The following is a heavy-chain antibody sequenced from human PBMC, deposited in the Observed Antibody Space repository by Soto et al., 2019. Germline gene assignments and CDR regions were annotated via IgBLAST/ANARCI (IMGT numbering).Heavy chain of an antibody. Sequence: ETLSLTCAVYGGSFSGYCWSWIRQPPGKGLEWIGEINHSGRTNYNPSLKSRVTISVDTSKSQFSLKLSSVTAADTAVYYCARGRKYYDFWSGYSHPRYYFNYWGQGTLVTVSS. J-gene: IGHJ4*02. V-gene: IGHV4-34*01. D-gene: IGHD3-3*01. CDR1: GGSFSGYC. CDR2: INHSGRT. CDR3: ARGRKYYDFWSGYSHPRYYFNY.